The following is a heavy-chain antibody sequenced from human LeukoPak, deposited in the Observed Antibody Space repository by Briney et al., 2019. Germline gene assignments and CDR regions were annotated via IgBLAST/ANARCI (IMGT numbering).Heavy chain of an antibody. CDR3: ARDVVGDSSGYYDY. J-gene: IGHJ4*02. Sequence: SVKVSCKASGYTFTSYDINWVRQAPGQGLEWMGGIIPIFGTANYAQKFQGRVTITADESTSTAYMELSSLRSEDTAVYYCARDVVGDSSGYYDYWGQGALVTVSS. CDR1: GYTFTSYD. CDR2: IIPIFGTA. D-gene: IGHD3-22*01. V-gene: IGHV1-69*13.